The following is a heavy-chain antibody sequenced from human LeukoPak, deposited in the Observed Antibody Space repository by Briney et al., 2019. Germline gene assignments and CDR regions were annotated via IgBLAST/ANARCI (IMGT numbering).Heavy chain of an antibody. D-gene: IGHD6-19*01. CDR1: GGSISSYY. J-gene: IGHJ4*02. Sequence: PSETLSLTCTVSGGSISSYYWSWIRQPPGKGLEWIGYIYYSGSTNYNPSLKSRVTISIDTSKNQFSLKLNSVTAADTAVYYCAVSSGWYKIDYWGQGTLVTVSS. V-gene: IGHV4-59*03. CDR2: IYYSGST. CDR3: AVSSGWYKIDY.